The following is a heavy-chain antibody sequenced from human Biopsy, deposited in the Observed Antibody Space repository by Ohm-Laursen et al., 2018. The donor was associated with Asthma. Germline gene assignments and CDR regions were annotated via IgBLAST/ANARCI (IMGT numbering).Heavy chain of an antibody. J-gene: IGHJ4*02. CDR2: INSVFGTT. CDR3: ARKAGSCISRTCYSLDF. V-gene: IGHV1-69*01. D-gene: IGHD2-2*01. CDR1: GGTFNTYV. Sequence: SSVTVSCKSLGGTFNTYVIGWARQAPGQGLGWMGGINSVFGTTTYPQKFQDRVTITADDSTSTVYMELSSPRSEDTAVYYCARKAGSCISRTCYSLDFWGQGTLVTVSS.